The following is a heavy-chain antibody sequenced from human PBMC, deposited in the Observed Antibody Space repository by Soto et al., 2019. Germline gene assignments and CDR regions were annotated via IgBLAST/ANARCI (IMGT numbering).Heavy chain of an antibody. CDR1: GGTXSSYA. J-gene: IGHJ6*02. Sequence: SXKVSCKASGGTXSSYAISCVRQAPGQGLDWMGGIIPIFGTAKYEQKFQGRVTITADESTSTAYMELSSLRSEDPAVYYCARDGQQLAQYGMAVWGQGTTVTVSS. CDR2: IIPIFGTA. V-gene: IGHV1-69*13. CDR3: ARDGQQLAQYGMAV. D-gene: IGHD6-13*01.